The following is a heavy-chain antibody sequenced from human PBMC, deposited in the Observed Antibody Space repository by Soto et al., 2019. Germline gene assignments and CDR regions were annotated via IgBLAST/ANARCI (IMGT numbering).Heavy chain of an antibody. CDR2: ISYDGSNK. D-gene: IGHD6-19*01. Sequence: PGGSLRLSCAASGFTFSSYAMHWVRQAPGKGLEWVAVISYDGSNKYYADSVKGRFTISRDNSKNTLYLQMNSLRAEDTAVYYCARSMYSSGQAGGVDYWGQGTLVTVSS. V-gene: IGHV3-30-3*01. CDR1: GFTFSSYA. J-gene: IGHJ4*02. CDR3: ARSMYSSGQAGGVDY.